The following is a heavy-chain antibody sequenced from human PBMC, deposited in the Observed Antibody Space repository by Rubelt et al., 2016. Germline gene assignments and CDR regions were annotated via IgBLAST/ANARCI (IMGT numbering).Heavy chain of an antibody. D-gene: IGHD2-15*01. CDR1: GFTFTTYA. Sequence: EVQLVESGGALVQPGGSLILSCAASGFTFTTYAMSWVRQAPGKGLEWVAHIKQDVGLKFYVDSVKGRFTMSRDNAKNSLYLQMDSLRPEDTALYYCVRVGYSSDSFDIWGQGTMVTVSS. CDR2: IKQDVGLK. J-gene: IGHJ3*02. CDR3: VRVGYSSDSFDI. V-gene: IGHV3-7*01.